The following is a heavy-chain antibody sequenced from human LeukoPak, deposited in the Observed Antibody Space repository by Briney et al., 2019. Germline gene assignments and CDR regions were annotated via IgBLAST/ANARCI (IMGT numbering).Heavy chain of an antibody. J-gene: IGHJ4*02. Sequence: SETLSLACAVYNGSFSGYYWSWIRQPPGKGLEWIGEINDSGSTNYKSSLRSRVTISVDTSKNQFALNLNSMTAADTAVYYCARGRRVGLAKYPILNAFFDYWGQGTLVTLSS. CDR2: INDSGST. V-gene: IGHV4-34*01. CDR1: NGSFSGYY. CDR3: ARGRRVGLAKYPILNAFFDY. D-gene: IGHD3-16*01.